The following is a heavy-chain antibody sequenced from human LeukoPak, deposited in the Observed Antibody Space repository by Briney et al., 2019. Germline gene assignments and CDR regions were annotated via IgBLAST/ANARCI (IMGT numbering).Heavy chain of an antibody. CDR1: GASISSYY. V-gene: IGHV4-59*08. CDR2: TSFSGST. Sequence: KHSETLSLTCSVSGASISSYYWTWIRQPPGKGLEWIGFTSFSGSTNYNPSLKSRVTISVDTSRNQFSLRLNAMTAADTAVYYCARRNYDILTGFYGGGTYNYYYTDVWGKGTTVIVSS. CDR3: ARRNYDILTGFYGGGTYNYYYTDV. D-gene: IGHD3-9*01. J-gene: IGHJ6*03.